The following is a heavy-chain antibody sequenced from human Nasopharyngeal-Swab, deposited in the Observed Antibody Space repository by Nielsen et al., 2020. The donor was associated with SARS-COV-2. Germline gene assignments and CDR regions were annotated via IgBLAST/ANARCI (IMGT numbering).Heavy chain of an antibody. CDR2: IYPGDSDT. J-gene: IGHJ6*02. CDR3: ARRGYSGYEYYGMDV. V-gene: IGHV5-51*01. Sequence: KVSCQGSVYSFTSSWIRWVRPLPGKGLEWMGIIYPGDSDTRYSPSFQGQVTISADKSISTAYLQWSSLKASDTAMYYCARRGYSGYEYYGMDVWGQGTTVTVSS. D-gene: IGHD5-12*01. CDR1: VYSFTSSW.